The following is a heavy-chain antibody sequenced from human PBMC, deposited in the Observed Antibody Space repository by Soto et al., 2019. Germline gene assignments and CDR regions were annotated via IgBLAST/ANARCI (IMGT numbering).Heavy chain of an antibody. CDR3: ARDRYLTVARGWHFDL. D-gene: IGHD4-17*01. J-gene: IGHJ2*01. CDR2: TRNKANSYTT. Sequence: GGSLRLSCAASVFTFSDHYMAWVRQAPGKGLEWVGRTRNKANSYTTEHAASVKSRFAISRNDSKNSLYLQMDSLKTEDTAVFYCARDRYLTVARGWHFDLWGRGTLVPVSS. CDR1: VFTFSDHY. V-gene: IGHV3-72*01.